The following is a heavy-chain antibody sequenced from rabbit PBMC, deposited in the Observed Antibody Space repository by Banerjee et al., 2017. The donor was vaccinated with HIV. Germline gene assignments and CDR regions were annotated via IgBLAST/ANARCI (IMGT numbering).Heavy chain of an antibody. V-gene: IGHV1S45*01. CDR3: ARDLAGVIGWTFTL. J-gene: IGHJ4*01. CDR1: GFSFSSSYY. CDR2: IYAGSSDAT. D-gene: IGHD4-1*01. Sequence: QEQLEESGGDLVKPEGSLTLTCTASGFSFSSSYYMCWVRQAPGKGLEWIACIYAGSSDATYYASWAKSRFTISKTSSTVDLQMTILTAADTATYFCARDLAGVIGWTFTLWGPGTLVTVS.